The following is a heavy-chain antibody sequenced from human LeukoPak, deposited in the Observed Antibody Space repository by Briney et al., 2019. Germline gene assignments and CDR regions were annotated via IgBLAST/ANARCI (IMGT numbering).Heavy chain of an antibody. CDR2: IYSGGST. V-gene: IGHV3-53*01. D-gene: IGHD4-17*01. CDR3: ARDGNDYGDYEYFQH. CDR1: GFTVSSNY. J-gene: IGHJ1*01. Sequence: GGSLRLSCAASGFTVSSNYMSWVRQAPGKGLEWVSVIYSGGSTYYADSVRGRFTISRDNSKDTLYLQMNSLRAEDTAVYYCARDGNDYGDYEYFQHWGQGTLVTVSS.